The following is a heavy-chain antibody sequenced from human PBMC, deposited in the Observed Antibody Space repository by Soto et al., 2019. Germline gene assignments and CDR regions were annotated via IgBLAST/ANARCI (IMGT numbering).Heavy chain of an antibody. J-gene: IGHJ4*02. CDR1: GFTFSSYW. V-gene: IGHV3-74*01. D-gene: IGHD5-18*01. CDR3: ASFASGYSYGLFDY. Sequence: GGSLRLSCAASGFTFSSYWMHWVRQAPGKGLVWVSRINSDGSSTSYADSVKGRFTISRDNAKNTLYLQMNSLRAEDTAVYYCASFASGYSYGLFDYWGQGTLVTVSS. CDR2: INSDGSST.